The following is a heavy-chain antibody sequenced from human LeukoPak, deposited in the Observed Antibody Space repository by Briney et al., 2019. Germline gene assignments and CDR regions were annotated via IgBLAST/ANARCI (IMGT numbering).Heavy chain of an antibody. J-gene: IGHJ6*02. Sequence: GSSVKVSCKASGGTFSSYAISWVRQAPGQGLEWMGGIIPIFGTANYAQKFQGRVTITADESTSTAYMELSSLRSEDTAVYYCARGTWYSSSWYPYYYYYGMDVWGQGTTVTVSS. CDR2: IIPIFGTA. V-gene: IGHV1-69*01. CDR1: GGTFSSYA. D-gene: IGHD6-13*01. CDR3: ARGTWYSSSWYPYYYYYGMDV.